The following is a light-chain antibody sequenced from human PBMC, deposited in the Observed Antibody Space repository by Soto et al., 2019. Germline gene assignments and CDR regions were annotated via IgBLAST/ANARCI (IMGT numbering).Light chain of an antibody. Sequence: EIVLTQSPATLSLSPGERATLSCRASQSVSNNFLAWYQQTPGRAPRLLICGASSRATGIPARFSGSGSGTDFTLTISRLEPEDFAVYYCQQYSSSPGWTFGQGTKVDIK. J-gene: IGKJ1*01. CDR1: QSVSNNF. CDR2: GAS. CDR3: QQYSSSPGWT. V-gene: IGKV3-20*01.